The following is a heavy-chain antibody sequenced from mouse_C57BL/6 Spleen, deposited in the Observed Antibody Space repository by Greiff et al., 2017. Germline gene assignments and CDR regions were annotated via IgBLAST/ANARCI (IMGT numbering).Heavy chain of an antibody. CDR1: GYTFPSSW. Sequence: QVQLQQPGAELVKPGASVKMSCKASGYTFPSSWITWVKQRPGQGLEWIGDIYPGGGSPNYTEKFNSQATLTVDTSSSTASMQLSRLTSEDSAVYYGARGGAYDHYAMDYWGQGTSVPVSS. V-gene: IGHV1-55*01. J-gene: IGHJ4*01. D-gene: IGHD2-3*01. CDR2: IYPGGGSP. CDR3: ARGGAYDHYAMDY.